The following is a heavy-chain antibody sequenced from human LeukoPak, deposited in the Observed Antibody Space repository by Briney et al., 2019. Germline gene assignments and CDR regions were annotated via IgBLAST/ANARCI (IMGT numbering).Heavy chain of an antibody. V-gene: IGHV3-49*04. CDR1: GFTFVDYG. CDR3: GRGLTVVGAKYYFDY. CDR2: IRSRLYGGTT. D-gene: IGHD1-26*01. J-gene: IGHJ4*02. Sequence: PGRSLRLSCTTTGFTFVDYGMTWVRQAPGKGLEWEGFIRSRLYGGTTEYAASVKDRFTVSRDDSKSIAYLQMNNVNTEDTAVYFCGRGLTVVGAKYYFDYWGQGTLVTVSS.